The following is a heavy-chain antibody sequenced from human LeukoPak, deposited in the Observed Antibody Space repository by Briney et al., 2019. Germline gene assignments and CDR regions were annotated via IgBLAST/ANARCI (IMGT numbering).Heavy chain of an antibody. CDR1: GFTFDDYA. J-gene: IGHJ4*02. V-gene: IGHV3-9*01. D-gene: IGHD6-19*01. CDR3: ASASGIYGSGWYFDY. Sequence: GGSLRLSCAASGFTFDDYAMHWVRQAPGKGLEWVSGLSWNSGSIGYADSVKGRFTISRDNANTSLYLQVNTLRAEDTAVYYCASASGIYGSGWYFDYWGQGTLVTVSS. CDR2: LSWNSGSI.